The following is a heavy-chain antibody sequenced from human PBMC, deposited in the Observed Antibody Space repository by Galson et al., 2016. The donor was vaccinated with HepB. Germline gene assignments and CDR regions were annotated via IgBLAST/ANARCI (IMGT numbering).Heavy chain of an antibody. D-gene: IGHD2-2*01. CDR1: GSTVSSYY. CDR2: IFLGGTT. Sequence: SLRLSCAASGSTVSSYYMSWVRQAPGKGLEWVSVIFLGGTTYYADSVEGRFTISRDDSMNTLYLQMNSLTAEDTAVYFCARTSYRECTGTRCVNFRYYYYYMDVWGRGTTVTVSS. V-gene: IGHV3-53*01. CDR3: ARTSYRECTGTRCVNFRYYYYYMDV. J-gene: IGHJ6*03.